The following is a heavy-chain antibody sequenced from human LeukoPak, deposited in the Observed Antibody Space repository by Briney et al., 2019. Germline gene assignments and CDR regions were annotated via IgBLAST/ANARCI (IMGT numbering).Heavy chain of an antibody. CDR1: GFTFSSYA. CDR2: ISSNGGST. CDR3: ARGGLGYCSSTSCYTGKHDAFDI. D-gene: IGHD2-2*02. Sequence: GGSLRLSCAASGFTFSSYAMHWVRQAPGKGLEYVSAISSNGGSTYYANSVKGRLTISRDNSKNTLYLQMGSLRSEDTAVYYCARGGLGYCSSTSCYTGKHDAFDIWGQGTMVTVSS. V-gene: IGHV3-64*01. J-gene: IGHJ3*02.